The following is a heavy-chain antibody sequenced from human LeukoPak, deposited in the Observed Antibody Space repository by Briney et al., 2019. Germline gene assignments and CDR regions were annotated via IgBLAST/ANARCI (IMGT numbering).Heavy chain of an antibody. CDR3: ARVLAAAANNWFDP. Sequence: PSETLSLTCAVSGGSISSGGYSWSWIRQPPGKGMEFIAYIYYTGNTYFNPSLKSRVTISGDTSKNQFSLKLSSVTAADTAVYYCARVLAAAANNWFDPWGQGTLVTVSS. V-gene: IGHV4-30-4*07. J-gene: IGHJ5*02. CDR2: IYYTGNT. D-gene: IGHD6-13*01. CDR1: GGSISSGGYS.